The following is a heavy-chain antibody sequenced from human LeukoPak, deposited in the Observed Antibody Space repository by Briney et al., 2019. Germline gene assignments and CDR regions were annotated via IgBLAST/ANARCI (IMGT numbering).Heavy chain of an antibody. CDR2: ISGSGGST. Sequence: GGSLRLSCAASGFTFSSYGMSWVRQAPGKGLEWVSAISGSGGSTYYADSVKGRFTISRDNSKNTLYLQMNSLRAEDTAVYYCARDDSYGIDYWGQGTLVTVSS. CDR1: GFTFSSYG. D-gene: IGHD5-18*01. J-gene: IGHJ4*02. V-gene: IGHV3-23*01. CDR3: ARDDSYGIDY.